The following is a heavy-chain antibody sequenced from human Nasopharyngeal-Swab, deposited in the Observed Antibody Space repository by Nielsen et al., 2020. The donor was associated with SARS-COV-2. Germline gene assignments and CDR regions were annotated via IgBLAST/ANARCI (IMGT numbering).Heavy chain of an antibody. CDR2: LSWNSGSI. V-gene: IGHV3-9*01. Sequence: SLKISCAASGFTFDDYAMHWVRQVPGKGLEWVSGLSWNSGSIGYADSVKGRLTISRDNAKKSLYLQMNSLRPEDTALYYCARDMSSSWYYYFGMDVWGQGTTVTVSS. J-gene: IGHJ6*02. D-gene: IGHD6-13*01. CDR3: ARDMSSSWYYYFGMDV. CDR1: GFTFDDYA.